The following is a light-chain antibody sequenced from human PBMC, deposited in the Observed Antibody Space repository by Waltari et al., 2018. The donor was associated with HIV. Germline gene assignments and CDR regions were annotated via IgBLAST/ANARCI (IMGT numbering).Light chain of an antibody. V-gene: IGKV1-5*03. J-gene: IGKJ3*01. Sequence: DIQVTPSPANLSASVGDKVTITCRASRDIGDSLAWYQHKPSQAPKLLIYTASTLHTGVPSRFSGSGSGTDFALTIASLQVDDFATYYCRQYKSYSFTFGPGTTVEMK. CDR3: RQYKSYSFT. CDR2: TAS. CDR1: RDIGDS.